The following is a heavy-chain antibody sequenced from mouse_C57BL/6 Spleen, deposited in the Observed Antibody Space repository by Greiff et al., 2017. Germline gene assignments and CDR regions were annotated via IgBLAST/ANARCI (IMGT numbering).Heavy chain of an antibody. Sequence: EVQGVESGGGLVKPGGSLKLSCAASGFTFSSYAMSWVRQTPEKRLEWVATISDGGSYTYYPDNVKGRFTISRDNAKNNLYLQMSHLKSEDTAMYYCAREYYYGSSGAWFAYWGQGTLVTVSA. D-gene: IGHD1-1*01. J-gene: IGHJ3*01. CDR3: AREYYYGSSGAWFAY. CDR2: ISDGGSYT. V-gene: IGHV5-4*01. CDR1: GFTFSSYA.